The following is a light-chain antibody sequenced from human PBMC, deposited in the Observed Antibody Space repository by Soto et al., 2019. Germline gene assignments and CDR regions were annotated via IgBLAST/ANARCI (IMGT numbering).Light chain of an antibody. CDR3: CSYASSRTFV. V-gene: IGLV2-23*01. CDR1: SSDVGSYDL. CDR2: EGT. Sequence: SVLTQPASVSGSPGQSITIFCTGTSSDVGSYDLVSWYQQYPGKAPKLMIYEGTKRPSGVSYRFSGSRSGNTASLTISGLQAEDEADYYCCSYASSRTFVFGIGTKVTVL. J-gene: IGLJ1*01.